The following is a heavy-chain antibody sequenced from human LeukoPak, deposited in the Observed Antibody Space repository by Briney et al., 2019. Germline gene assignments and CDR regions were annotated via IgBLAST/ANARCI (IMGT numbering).Heavy chain of an antibody. J-gene: IGHJ4*02. CDR1: GYTFTSYG. V-gene: IGHV1-18*01. CDR3: AREFYCTNGVCSGPLDY. CDR2: XXAYNVNK. Sequence: SVRVSCKASGYTFTSYGISWVRQAPGQGLXXXXXXXAYNVNKNYAQTLQGRVTITTDTSTSTAYMELRSLKSDDPAVYYCAREFYCTNGVCSGPLDYWGQGTLVTVSS. D-gene: IGHD2-8*01.